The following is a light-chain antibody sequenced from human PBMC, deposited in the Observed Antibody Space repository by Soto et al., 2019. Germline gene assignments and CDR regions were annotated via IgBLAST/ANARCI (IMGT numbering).Light chain of an antibody. CDR2: HTS. CDR1: QRISGY. V-gene: IGKV1-39*01. CDR3: HQSYSAPST. Sequence: DIQMTQSPSPLSASAGDRVTITCRASQRISGYLNWFQQKPGKAPNLLLYHTSMLPSGVPPRFSGSGSGTDFTLTISSLQPEDLATYYCHQSYSAPSTFGQGTKLDIK. J-gene: IGKJ2*01.